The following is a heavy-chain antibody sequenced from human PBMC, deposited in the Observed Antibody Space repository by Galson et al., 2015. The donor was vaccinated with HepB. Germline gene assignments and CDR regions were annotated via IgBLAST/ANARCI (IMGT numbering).Heavy chain of an antibody. Sequence: LSCAASGLRFNTTWMSWVRQTPGKGLEWIGRIKSKTDGGTADYAAPVKGRFTIARDDASNTLYLHMNRLKTDDTGVYYCTTDVFFSTFWSWFDPWGQGTLVTVSS. CDR3: TTDVFFSTFWSWFDP. J-gene: IGHJ5*02. CDR1: GLRFNTTW. D-gene: IGHD2-8*02. V-gene: IGHV3-15*01. CDR2: IKSKTDGGTA.